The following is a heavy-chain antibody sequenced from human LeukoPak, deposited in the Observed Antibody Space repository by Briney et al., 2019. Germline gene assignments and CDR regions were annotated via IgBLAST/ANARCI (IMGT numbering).Heavy chain of an antibody. Sequence: SGGSLRLSCAASGFTFSSYGIHWVRQAPGKGLEWVAVISYDGNSKYYADSVKGRFTISRDNSKNTLFLQMSSLRTEDTAVYFCPRDVGGSDFAGLFDYWGQGTLVTVSS. CDR3: PRDVGGSDFAGLFDY. CDR1: GFTFSSYG. D-gene: IGHD1-26*01. CDR2: ISYDGNSK. V-gene: IGHV3-30*19. J-gene: IGHJ4*02.